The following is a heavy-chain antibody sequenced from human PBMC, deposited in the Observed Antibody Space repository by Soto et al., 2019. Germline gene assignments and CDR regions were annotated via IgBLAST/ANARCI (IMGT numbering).Heavy chain of an antibody. CDR3: ARDNPRYYYDSSGYSGSWFDP. Sequence: SETLSLTCTVFGDSISSTSYYWGWIRQPPGKGLEWIGSIYYSVSTYYNPSLKSRVTISVGTSKNQFSLKLSSVTAADTAVYYCARDNPRYYYDSSGYSGSWFDPWGQGTLVTVSS. CDR1: GDSISSTSYY. V-gene: IGHV4-39*07. CDR2: IYYSVST. D-gene: IGHD3-22*01. J-gene: IGHJ5*02.